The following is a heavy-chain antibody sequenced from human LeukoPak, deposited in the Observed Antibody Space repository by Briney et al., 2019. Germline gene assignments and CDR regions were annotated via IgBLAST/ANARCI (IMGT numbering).Heavy chain of an antibody. Sequence: SETLSLTCTVSGGSISSRTYYWAWIRQPPGKGLEWIGCINYSGTTYYHPSLKSRVTMSVDTSKNQFSLKLRSVTAADTAVYYCAREVRSSGYSLDYWGQGTLVTVSS. J-gene: IGHJ4*02. CDR1: GGSISSRTYY. CDR2: INYSGTT. D-gene: IGHD3-22*01. CDR3: AREVRSSGYSLDY. V-gene: IGHV4-39*07.